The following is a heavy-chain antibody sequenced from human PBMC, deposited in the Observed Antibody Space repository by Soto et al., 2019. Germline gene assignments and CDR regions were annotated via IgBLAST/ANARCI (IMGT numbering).Heavy chain of an antibody. CDR1: GFTFSSYA. Sequence: EVQLLESGGGLVQPGGSLRLSCAASGFTFSSYAMSWVRQAPGKGLEWVSAISGSGGGTYYADSVKGRFTISRDNSKNTLYLHMNSLRAEDTAVYYCAKYYGDYGRYYYYCGMDVWGQGTTVTVSS. D-gene: IGHD4-17*01. V-gene: IGHV3-23*01. J-gene: IGHJ6*02. CDR3: AKYYGDYGRYYYYCGMDV. CDR2: ISGSGGGT.